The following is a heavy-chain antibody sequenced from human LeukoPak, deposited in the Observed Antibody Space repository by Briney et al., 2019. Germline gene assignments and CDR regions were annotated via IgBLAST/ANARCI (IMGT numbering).Heavy chain of an antibody. Sequence: PGGSLRLSCAAYGFTFDDYAMHWVRQAPGKGLEWVSLISWDGGSTYYADSVKGRFTISRDNSKNSLYLQMNSLRAEDTALYYCAKSSNGAFDIWGQGTMVTVSS. CDR1: GFTFDDYA. J-gene: IGHJ3*02. CDR2: ISWDGGST. D-gene: IGHD2-8*01. V-gene: IGHV3-43D*03. CDR3: AKSSNGAFDI.